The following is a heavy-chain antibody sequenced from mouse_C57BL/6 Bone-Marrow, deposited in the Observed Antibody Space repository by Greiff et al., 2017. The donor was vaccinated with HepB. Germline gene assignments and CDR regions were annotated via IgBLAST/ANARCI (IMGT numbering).Heavy chain of an antibody. CDR1: GYSFTGYY. CDR2: INPSTGGT. CDR3: ARYYSNSYYYAMDY. J-gene: IGHJ4*01. D-gene: IGHD2-5*01. V-gene: IGHV1-42*01. Sequence: EVQLQESGPELVKPGASVKISCKASGYSFTGYYMNWVKQSPEKSLEWIGEINPSTGGTTYNQKFKAKATLTVDKSSSTAYMQLKSLTSEDSAVYYCARYYSNSYYYAMDYWGQGTSVTVSS.